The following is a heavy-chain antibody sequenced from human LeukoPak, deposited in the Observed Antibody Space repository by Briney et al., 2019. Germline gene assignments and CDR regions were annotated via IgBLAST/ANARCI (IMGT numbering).Heavy chain of an antibody. J-gene: IGHJ3*02. CDR3: ARDGWSDLDAFDI. Sequence: GGSLRLSCAASGFTFSSYWMSWVRQAPGKGLEWVANIKRDGSEKYYVDSVKGRFTISRDNAKNSLYLQMNSLRAEDTAVYYCARDGWSDLDAFDIWGQGTMVTVSS. CDR1: GFTFSSYW. CDR2: IKRDGSEK. D-gene: IGHD2-15*01. V-gene: IGHV3-7*01.